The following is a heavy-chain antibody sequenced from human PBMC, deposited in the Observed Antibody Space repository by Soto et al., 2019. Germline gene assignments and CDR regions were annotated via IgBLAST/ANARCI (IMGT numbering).Heavy chain of an antibody. J-gene: IGHJ4*02. Sequence: ESLKISCQGSGYTFTSYWITWVRQMPGKGLEWMGRIDPTDSYTNYSPSFQGHVTISADKSINTAYLQWSSLKASDTAMYYCARSFGASDYFDSWGQGTLVTVSS. CDR2: IDPTDSYT. CDR3: ARSFGASDYFDS. V-gene: IGHV5-10-1*01. CDR1: GYTFTSYW. D-gene: IGHD3-10*01.